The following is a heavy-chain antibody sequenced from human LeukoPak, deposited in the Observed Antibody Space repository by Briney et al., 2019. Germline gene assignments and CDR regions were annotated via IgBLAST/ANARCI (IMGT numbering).Heavy chain of an antibody. D-gene: IGHD4-17*01. J-gene: IGHJ4*02. Sequence: GGSLRLSCAASGFTFSNAWMSWVRQAPGKGLEWVGRIKSKTDGGTTDYAAPVKGRFTISRDDSKNTLYLQMNSLKTEDTAVYYCTTDCVKMTTVTTRWGQGTLVTVSS. CDR3: TTDCVKMTTVTTR. V-gene: IGHV3-15*01. CDR1: GFTFSNAW. CDR2: IKSKTDGGTT.